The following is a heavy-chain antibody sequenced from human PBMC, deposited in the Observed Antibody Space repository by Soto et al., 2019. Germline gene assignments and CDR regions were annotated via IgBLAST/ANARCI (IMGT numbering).Heavy chain of an antibody. CDR1: GFTFNIYG. CDR3: AKAKASGQGSFDS. D-gene: IGHD5-12*01. J-gene: IGHJ4*02. Sequence: GGSLRLSCAASGFTFNIYGMHWVRQAPDKGLEWVALISYDGSNQYYADSVEGRFTISRDNSKNTLFLQMNSLRADDTAVYYCAKAKASGQGSFDSWGQGTLVTVYS. CDR2: ISYDGSNQ. V-gene: IGHV3-30*18.